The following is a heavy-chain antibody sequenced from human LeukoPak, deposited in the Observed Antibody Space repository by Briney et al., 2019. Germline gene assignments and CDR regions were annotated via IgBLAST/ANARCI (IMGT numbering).Heavy chain of an antibody. J-gene: IGHJ3*02. CDR3: ARGDYGGNSDHDAFDI. Sequence: GGSLRLSCAASGFTFDAYGMSWVRQAPGKGLEWVSGINWNGGSTGYADSVKGRFTISRDNAKNSLYLQMNSLRAEDTALYYCARGDYGGNSDHDAFDIWGQGTMVTVSS. V-gene: IGHV3-20*04. CDR2: INWNGGST. D-gene: IGHD4-23*01. CDR1: GFTFDAYG.